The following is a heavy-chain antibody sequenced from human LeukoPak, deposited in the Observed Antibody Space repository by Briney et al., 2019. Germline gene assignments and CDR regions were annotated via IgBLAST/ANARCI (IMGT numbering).Heavy chain of an antibody. CDR1: GGTFSSYA. J-gene: IGHJ5*02. CDR3: ARDNGFGIAVAGTGVGVGFDP. V-gene: IGHV1-69*06. CDR2: IIPIFGTA. Sequence: SVKVSCKASGGTFSSYAISWVRQAPGQGLEWMGGIIPIFGTANYAQKFQGRVTITADKSTSTAYMELSSLRSEDTAVYYCARDNGFGIAVAGTGVGVGFDPWGQGTLVTVSS. D-gene: IGHD6-19*01.